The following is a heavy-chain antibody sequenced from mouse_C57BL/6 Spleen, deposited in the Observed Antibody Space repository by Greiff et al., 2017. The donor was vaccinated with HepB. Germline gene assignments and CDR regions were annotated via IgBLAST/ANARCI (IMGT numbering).Heavy chain of an antibody. CDR1: GYAFSSSW. D-gene: IGHD3-2*02. CDR3: AREETAQATGDAMDY. Sequence: VQLQQSGPELVKPGASVKISCKASGYAFSSSWMNWVKQRPGKGLEWIGRIYPGDGDTNYNGKFKGKATLTADKSSSTAYMQLSSLTSEDSAVYFCAREETAQATGDAMDYWGQGTSVTVSS. V-gene: IGHV1-82*01. J-gene: IGHJ4*01. CDR2: IYPGDGDT.